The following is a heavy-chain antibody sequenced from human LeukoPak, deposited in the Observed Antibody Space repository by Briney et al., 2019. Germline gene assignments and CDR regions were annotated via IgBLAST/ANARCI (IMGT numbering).Heavy chain of an antibody. CDR1: GFTFDDYA. Sequence: SGGSLRLSCAASGFTFDDYAIHWVRQAPGKGLEWVSGISWNSGSIGYADSVKGRFTISRDNAKNSLYLQMNSLRAEDTAVYYCATQMGYYDSSGSGPHDAFDIWGQGTMVTVSS. D-gene: IGHD3-22*01. J-gene: IGHJ3*02. CDR2: ISWNSGSI. V-gene: IGHV3-9*01. CDR3: ATQMGYYDSSGSGPHDAFDI.